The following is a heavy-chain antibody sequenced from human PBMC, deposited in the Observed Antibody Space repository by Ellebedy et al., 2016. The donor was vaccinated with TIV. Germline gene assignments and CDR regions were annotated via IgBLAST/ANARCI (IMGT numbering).Heavy chain of an antibody. CDR1: GGSFSGYY. CDR2: INHSGST. Sequence: SETLSLTXAVYGGSFSGYYWSWIRQPPGKGLEWIGEINHSGSTNYNPSLKSRVTISVDTSKNQFSLKLSSVTAADTAVYYCARGSTAAAGGYYFDYWGQGTLVTVSS. V-gene: IGHV4-34*01. J-gene: IGHJ4*02. CDR3: ARGSTAAAGGYYFDY. D-gene: IGHD6-13*01.